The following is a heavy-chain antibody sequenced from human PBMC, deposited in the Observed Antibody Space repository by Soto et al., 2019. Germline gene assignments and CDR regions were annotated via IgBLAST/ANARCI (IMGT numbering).Heavy chain of an antibody. CDR2: INGDGSDT. D-gene: IGHD4-17*01. J-gene: IGHJ4*02. V-gene: IGHV3-74*01. Sequence: GGSLRLSCAASGFTFSSYWMHWVRQAPGKGLLWVSRINGDGSDTDYADSVKGRLTISRDNAKNTVYLQMNSLRDEDAAVYYCARNQYMTTVSSFGYWGQGTLVTVSS. CDR1: GFTFSSYW. CDR3: ARNQYMTTVSSFGY.